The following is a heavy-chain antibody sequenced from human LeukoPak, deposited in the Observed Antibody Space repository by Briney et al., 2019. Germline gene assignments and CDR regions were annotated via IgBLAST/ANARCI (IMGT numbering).Heavy chain of an antibody. CDR1: GFTFSSYA. Sequence: GGSLRLSCAASGFTFSSYAMHWVRQAPGKGLEWVAVISYDGSNKYYADSVKGRFTISRDNSKNTLYLQMNSLRAEDTAVYYCARDEEVLWAGSRDTDVWGKGTTVTVSS. V-gene: IGHV3-30*01. D-gene: IGHD3-10*02. CDR2: ISYDGSNK. CDR3: ARDEEVLWAGSRDTDV. J-gene: IGHJ6*03.